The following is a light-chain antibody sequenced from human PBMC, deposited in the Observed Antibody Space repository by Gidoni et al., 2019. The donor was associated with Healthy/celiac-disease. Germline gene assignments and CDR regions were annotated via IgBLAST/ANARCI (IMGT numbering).Light chain of an antibody. V-gene: IGKV3-20*01. CDR1: QSPSSSY. CDR2: GAS. Sequence: IVLTQSPGTLSLSPGDRATRSCRASQSPSSSYLAWYQQKHGQAPRLLLYGASSRATGIPDRLSGSGSGTEFTLPISRLEPEDFAVYYCQQYGSSPPSTFGGGTKVEIK. CDR3: QQYGSSPPST. J-gene: IGKJ4*01.